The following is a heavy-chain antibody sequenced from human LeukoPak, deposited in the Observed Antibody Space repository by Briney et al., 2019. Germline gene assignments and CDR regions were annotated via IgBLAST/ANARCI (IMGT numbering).Heavy chain of an antibody. CDR1: GGSISSSSYY. D-gene: IGHD3-3*01. Sequence: SETLSLTCTVSGGSISSSSYYWGWIRQPPGKGLEWIGSIYYSGSTYYNPSLKSRVTISVDTSKNQFSLKLSSVTAADTAVYYCARDYHDFWSGYPDWFDPWGQGTLVTVSS. CDR3: ARDYHDFWSGYPDWFDP. J-gene: IGHJ5*02. V-gene: IGHV4-39*07. CDR2: IYYSGST.